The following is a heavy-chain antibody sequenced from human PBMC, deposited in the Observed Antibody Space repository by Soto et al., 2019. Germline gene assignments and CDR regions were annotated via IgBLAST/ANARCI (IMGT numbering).Heavy chain of an antibody. CDR2: ISGSGGST. CDR1: GFTFSSYA. CDR3: AKAYDSSGYYPYYFDY. V-gene: IGHV3-23*01. J-gene: IGHJ4*02. Sequence: EVQLLESGGGLVQPGGSLRLSCAASGFTFSSYAMSWVRQAPGKGLEWVSAISGSGGSTYYADSVKGRFTISRDNSKNTLYLQMNSLRAEDTGLYYCAKAYDSSGYYPYYFDYWGQGTLVTVSS. D-gene: IGHD3-22*01.